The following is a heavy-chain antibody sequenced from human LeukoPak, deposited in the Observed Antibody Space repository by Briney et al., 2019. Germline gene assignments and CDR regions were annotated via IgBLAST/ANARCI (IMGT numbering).Heavy chain of an antibody. J-gene: IGHJ4*02. D-gene: IGHD2-2*01. V-gene: IGHV3-23*01. CDR3: AKSSDGSTSFDQ. CDR2: ISDSGGTT. CDR1: GFTFRTYA. Sequence: GGSLRLSCVASGFTFRTYAMSWIRQAPGKGLEWVSGISDSGGTTYYVDSVKGRFTISRDNSKNTLYLQINSLRAEDMALYYCAKSSDGSTSFDQWGQGTLVTVSS.